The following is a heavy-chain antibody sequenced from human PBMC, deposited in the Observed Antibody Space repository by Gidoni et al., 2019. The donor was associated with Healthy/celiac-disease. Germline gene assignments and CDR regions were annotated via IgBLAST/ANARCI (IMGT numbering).Heavy chain of an antibody. Sequence: VQLVESGGGVVQPGGSLRLSCAASGFTFSRYGIHWVRHPPGKGLEWVAVVSYDGSNEYYADSVKGRFTVSRDNSKNTLFLQMNSLRAEDTAVYYCAKDSAVAGTNFYFDYWGQGTLVTVSS. D-gene: IGHD6-19*01. CDR3: AKDSAVAGTNFYFDY. CDR1: GFTFSRYG. V-gene: IGHV3-30*18. CDR2: VSYDGSNE. J-gene: IGHJ4*02.